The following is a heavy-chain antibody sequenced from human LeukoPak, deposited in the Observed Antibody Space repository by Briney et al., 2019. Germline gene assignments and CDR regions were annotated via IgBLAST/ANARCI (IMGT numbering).Heavy chain of an antibody. J-gene: IGHJ5*02. CDR1: GGSISSGDYY. CDR3: ARESRHSPHYYGSGSRGP. V-gene: IGHV4-30-4*08. D-gene: IGHD3-10*01. Sequence: SETLSLTCTVSGGSISSGDYYWSWIRQPPGKGLEWIGYIYYSGSTYYNPSLKSRVTISVDTSKNQFSLKLSSVTAADTAVYYCARESRHSPHYYGSGSRGPWGQGTLVTVSS. CDR2: IYYSGST.